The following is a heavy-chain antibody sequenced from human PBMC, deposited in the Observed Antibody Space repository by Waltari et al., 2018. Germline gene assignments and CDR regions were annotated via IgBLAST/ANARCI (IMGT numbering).Heavy chain of an antibody. J-gene: IGHJ4*02. V-gene: IGHV4-4*02. D-gene: IGHD5-12*01. CDR2: IHRSGRT. CDR3: ARDRGRGLYFDS. CDR1: GDSMSVHYW. Sequence: QLQLQHSAAGLVKPSDSLPLTRGVSGDSMSVHYWWSWVRQSPEKGLEWIGQIHRSGRTYYNPSLESRVSVSMDTANNKFFLKLSSAIAADTAVYYCARDRGRGLYFDSWGQGTLVTVSP.